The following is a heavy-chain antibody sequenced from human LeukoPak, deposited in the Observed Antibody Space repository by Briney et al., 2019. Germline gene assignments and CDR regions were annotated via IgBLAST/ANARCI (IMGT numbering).Heavy chain of an antibody. CDR3: ARDLGGIFDY. Sequence: GRSLRVSCAASGFTFSSYAMHWVRQAPGKGLEWVAVISYDGSNKYYADSVKGRFTISRDNSKNTLYLQMNSLRAEDTAVYYCARDLGGIFDYWGQGTLVTVSS. CDR2: ISYDGSNK. J-gene: IGHJ4*02. D-gene: IGHD3-16*01. V-gene: IGHV3-30*04. CDR1: GFTFSSYA.